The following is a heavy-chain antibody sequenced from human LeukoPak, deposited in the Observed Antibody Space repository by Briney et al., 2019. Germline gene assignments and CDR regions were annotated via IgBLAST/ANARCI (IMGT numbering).Heavy chain of an antibody. D-gene: IGHD6-13*01. CDR3: ASLQQLVKWYNWFDP. CDR1: GGTFSSYA. Sequence: GASVKVSCKASGGTFSSYAISWVRQAPGQGLEWMGGIIPIFGTANYAQKFQGRVTITADESTSTAYMELSSLRSEDTAVYYCASLQQLVKWYNWFDPWGQGTLVTVSS. J-gene: IGHJ5*02. V-gene: IGHV1-69*13. CDR2: IIPIFGTA.